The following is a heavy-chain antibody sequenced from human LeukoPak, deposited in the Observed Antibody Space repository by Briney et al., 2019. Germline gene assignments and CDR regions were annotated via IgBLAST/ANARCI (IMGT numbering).Heavy chain of an antibody. V-gene: IGHV3-48*04. Sequence: GGSLRLSCAASGFTFDDYGMSWVRQAPGKGLEWVSYISSGGSTIYYADSVKGRFTISRDNAKNSLYLQMNSLRAEDTAVYYCARGGWYYFDYWGQGTLVTVSS. J-gene: IGHJ4*02. CDR3: ARGGWYYFDY. CDR2: ISSGGSTI. CDR1: GFTFDDYG.